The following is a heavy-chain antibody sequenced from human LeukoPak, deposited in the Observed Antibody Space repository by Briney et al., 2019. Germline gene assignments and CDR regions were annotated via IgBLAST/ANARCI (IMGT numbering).Heavy chain of an antibody. CDR3: ARDDLLSGYSKGQLAVAGRGDY. V-gene: IGHV3-21*01. D-gene: IGHD6-19*01. CDR2: ISSSSSYI. CDR1: GFTFSSYS. J-gene: IGHJ4*02. Sequence: GGSLRLSCAASGFTFSSYSMNWVRQAPGKGLEWVSSISSSSSYIYYADSVKGRFTISRDNAKNSLYLQMNSLRAEDTAVYYCARDDLLSGYSKGQLAVAGRGDYWGQGTLVTVSS.